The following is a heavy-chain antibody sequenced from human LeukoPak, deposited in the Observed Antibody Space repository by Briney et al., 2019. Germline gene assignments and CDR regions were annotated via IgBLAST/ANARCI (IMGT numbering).Heavy chain of an antibody. V-gene: IGHV4-61*02. J-gene: IGHJ4*02. CDR1: GGSIRSGSYY. CDR3: ARAGVGYCSGGSCYSFSN. D-gene: IGHD2-15*01. Sequence: SETLSLTCTVSGGSIRSGSYYGSWIRQPAGKGLEWIGRIYTSVSANYNPSLKSRATISVDTSKNQFSLKLSSVTAADTAVYYCARAGVGYCSGGSCYSFSNWGQGTLVTVSS. CDR2: IYTSVSA.